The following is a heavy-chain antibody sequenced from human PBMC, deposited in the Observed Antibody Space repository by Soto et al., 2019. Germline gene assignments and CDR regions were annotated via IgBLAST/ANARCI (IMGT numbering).Heavy chain of an antibody. CDR1: XGLFSSYA. Sequence: QSGAEVKKSXXXXKVSXXXXXGLFSSYAVSXXXXXXXXGXXWMGGIIPVFDTVYYAQKFQGRVTITADESTNTAYMELSSLRSEDTAMYYCARGGSGYVWFNEFWGQGTLVTVSS. J-gene: IGHJ4*02. V-gene: IGHV1-69*01. CDR2: IIPVFDTV. CDR3: ARGGSGYVWFNEF. D-gene: IGHD3-22*01.